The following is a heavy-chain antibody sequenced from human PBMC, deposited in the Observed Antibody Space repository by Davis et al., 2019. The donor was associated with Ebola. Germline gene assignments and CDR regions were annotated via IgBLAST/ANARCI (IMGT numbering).Heavy chain of an antibody. D-gene: IGHD2-2*01. J-gene: IGHJ4*02. CDR2: IIPIFGTS. Sequence: AASVKVSCKASGDSFSSYPISWVRQAPGQGLEWMGAIIPIFGTSNYAPKFRDRVTITADESTNTAYMEVVSLRFDDTAMYYCARGPGYQPKPYYLDSWGQGTLVTVSS. V-gene: IGHV1-69*13. CDR1: GDSFSSYP. CDR3: ARGPGYQPKPYYLDS.